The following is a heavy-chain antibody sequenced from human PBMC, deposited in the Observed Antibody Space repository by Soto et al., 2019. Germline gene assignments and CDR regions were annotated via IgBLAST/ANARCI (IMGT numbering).Heavy chain of an antibody. CDR2: MNPNSGNT. CDR1: GYTFTSYD. J-gene: IGHJ4*02. CDR3: ARERSSGWYVDY. V-gene: IGHV1-8*01. D-gene: IGHD6-19*01. Sequence: QVQLVQSGAVVKKPGASVKDSCKASGYTFTSYDINWVRQATGQGLEWMGWMNPNSGNTGYAQKFQGRVTMTRNTSISTAYMELSSLRSEDTAVYSCARERSSGWYVDYWGQGTLVTFAS.